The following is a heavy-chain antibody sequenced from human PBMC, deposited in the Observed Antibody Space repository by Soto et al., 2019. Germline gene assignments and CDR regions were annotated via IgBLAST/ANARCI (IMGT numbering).Heavy chain of an antibody. Sequence: QVQLVQSGAEVKKPGSSVKVSCKASGGTFSSYAISWVRQAPGQGLEWMGGILPIFGTANYAQKFQGRVTITADEYTSTAYMELSSLRSEDTAVYYCARDLRITIFGVVIIENAFDIWGQGTMVTVSS. CDR1: GGTFSSYA. D-gene: IGHD3-3*01. J-gene: IGHJ3*02. CDR3: ARDLRITIFGVVIIENAFDI. CDR2: ILPIFGTA. V-gene: IGHV1-69*01.